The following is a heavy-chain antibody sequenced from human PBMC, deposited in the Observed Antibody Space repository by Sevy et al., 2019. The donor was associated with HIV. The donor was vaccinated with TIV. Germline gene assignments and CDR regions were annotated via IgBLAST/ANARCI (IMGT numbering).Heavy chain of an antibody. CDR1: GFTFSSYA. D-gene: IGHD3-22*01. CDR2: ISGSGGST. V-gene: IGHV3-23*01. Sequence: GGSLRLSCAASGFTFSSYAMSWVRQAPGKGLEWVSAISGSGGSTYYADSVKGRFTISRDNSKNTLYLQMNSLRAEDTAVYYCAKILSSMIVVGPDYWGHRTLVTVSS. CDR3: AKILSSMIVVGPDY. J-gene: IGHJ4*01.